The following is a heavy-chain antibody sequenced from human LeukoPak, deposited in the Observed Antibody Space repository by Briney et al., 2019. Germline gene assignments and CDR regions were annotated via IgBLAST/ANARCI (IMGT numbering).Heavy chain of an antibody. Sequence: SETLSLTCTVSGGSISSYYWSWIRQPPGKGLEWIGYIPYSGSTNYNPSLKSRVTISLDTSMNQFSLKLSSVTAADTAVYYCARGLRGLPIFDYWGQGTLVTVSS. CDR3: ARGLRGLPIFDY. V-gene: IGHV4-59*01. J-gene: IGHJ4*02. D-gene: IGHD3/OR15-3a*01. CDR2: IPYSGST. CDR1: GGSISSYY.